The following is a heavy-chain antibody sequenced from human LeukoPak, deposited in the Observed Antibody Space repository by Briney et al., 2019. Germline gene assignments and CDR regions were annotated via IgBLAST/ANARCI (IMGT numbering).Heavy chain of an antibody. J-gene: IGHJ4*02. Sequence: GGSLRLSCAASGFTFSSYWMSWVRQAPGKGLEWVANIHKDGSEEHYVDSVKGRFTISRDNTKNSLYLQMNSLRVEDTAVFYCARDQYDTWSRRGNFDSWGQGTLVIVSS. CDR2: IHKDGSEE. V-gene: IGHV3-7*03. CDR3: ARDQYDTWSRRGNFDS. D-gene: IGHD3-3*01. CDR1: GFTFSSYW.